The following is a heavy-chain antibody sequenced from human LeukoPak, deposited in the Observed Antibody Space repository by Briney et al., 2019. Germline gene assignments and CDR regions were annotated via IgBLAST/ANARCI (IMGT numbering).Heavy chain of an antibody. D-gene: IGHD3-10*01. Sequence: GGSLRLSCAASGFTFSSYAMSWVRQAPGKGLEWVSAISGSGGSTYYADSVEGRFTISRDNSKNTLYLQMNSLRAEDTAVYYCAKRMVRYGSGSLLDYWGQEPWSPSPQ. V-gene: IGHV3-23*01. CDR3: AKRMVRYGSGSLLDY. J-gene: IGHJ4*01. CDR1: GFTFSSYA. CDR2: ISGSGGST.